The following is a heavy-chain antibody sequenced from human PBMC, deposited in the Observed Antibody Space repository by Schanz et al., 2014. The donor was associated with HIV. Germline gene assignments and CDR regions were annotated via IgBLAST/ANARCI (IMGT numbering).Heavy chain of an antibody. CDR2: ISTSNGNT. CDR1: GGTFSSYA. Sequence: QVQLVQSGAEVKKPGSSVKVSCKASGGTFSSYAFSWVRQAPGQGLEWMGWISTSNGNTNYAQKFQGRVTMTTDTSTSTAYMELRSLRSDDTAVYYGAREKTTLNWFDPWGQGTLVTVSS. J-gene: IGHJ5*02. CDR3: AREKTTLNWFDP. V-gene: IGHV1-18*01. D-gene: IGHD4-4*01.